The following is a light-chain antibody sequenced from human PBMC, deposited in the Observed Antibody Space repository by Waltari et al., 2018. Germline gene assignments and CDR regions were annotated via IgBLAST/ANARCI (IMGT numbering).Light chain of an antibody. J-gene: IGLJ1*01. CDR3: CSYAGVRTFV. Sequence: QSALTQPASVSGSPGQSITISCTGTNSDLTIYDLVSLYQQHPGKAPKLMIYEVIKRPSGVSNRFSGSKSGNTASLTISGLQPEDEAHYYCCSYAGVRTFVVGTGTNVTVL. V-gene: IGLV2-23*02. CDR2: EVI. CDR1: NSDLTIYDL.